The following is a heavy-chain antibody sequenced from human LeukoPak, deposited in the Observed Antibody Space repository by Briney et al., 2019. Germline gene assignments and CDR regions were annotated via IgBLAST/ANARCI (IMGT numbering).Heavy chain of an antibody. CDR3: AKGEYSPAGPYYCYGMDV. J-gene: IGHJ6*02. CDR2: ISYDGSNK. CDR1: GFTFSSYG. V-gene: IGHV3-30*18. Sequence: GGSLRLSCAASGFTFSSYGMHWVRQAPGKGLEWVAVISYDGSNKYYADSVKGRFTLSRDNSKNTLYLQMNSLRAEDTAVYYCAKGEYSPAGPYYCYGMDVWGQETTVTVSS. D-gene: IGHD2/OR15-2a*01.